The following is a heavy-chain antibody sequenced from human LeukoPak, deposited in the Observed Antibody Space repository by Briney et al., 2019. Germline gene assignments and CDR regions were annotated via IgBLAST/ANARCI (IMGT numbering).Heavy chain of an antibody. D-gene: IGHD1-26*01. CDR3: AKGQWELLRLYYFDY. V-gene: IGHV3-23*01. CDR1: GFTFSSYG. J-gene: IGHJ4*02. Sequence: GGTLRLSCAASGFTFSSYGMSWVRQAPGKGLEWVSAISGSGGSTYYADSVKGRFTISRGNSKNTLYLQMNSLRAEDTAVYYCAKGQWELLRLYYFDYWGQGTLVTVSS. CDR2: ISGSGGST.